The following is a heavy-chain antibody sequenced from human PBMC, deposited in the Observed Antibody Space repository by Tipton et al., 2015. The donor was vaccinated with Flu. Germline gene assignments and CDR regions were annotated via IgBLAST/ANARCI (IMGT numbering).Heavy chain of an antibody. D-gene: IGHD6-13*01. CDR2: IYHSGST. CDR3: ARDPNSSSWSPP. V-gene: IGHV4-38-2*02. Sequence: TLSLTCTVSGYSISSGYYWGWIRQPPGKGLEWTGSIYHSGSTYYNPSLKSRVTISVDTSKNQFSLKLSSVTAADTAVYYCARDPNSSSWSPPWGQGTLVTVSS. CDR1: GYSISSGYY. J-gene: IGHJ5*02.